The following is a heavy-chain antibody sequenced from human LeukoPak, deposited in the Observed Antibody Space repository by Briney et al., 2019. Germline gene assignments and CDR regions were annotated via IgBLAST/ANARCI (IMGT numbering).Heavy chain of an antibody. Sequence: PGGSLRLSCAASGFTFSTYGIHWVRQAPGKGLEWVSYISSSSSTIYYADSVKGRFTISRDNAKNSLYLQMNSLRAEDTAVYYCARDSYYYDSSGYHYIDYWGQGTLVTVSS. CDR2: ISSSSSTI. CDR1: GFTFSTYG. D-gene: IGHD3-22*01. J-gene: IGHJ4*02. V-gene: IGHV3-48*01. CDR3: ARDSYYYDSSGYHYIDY.